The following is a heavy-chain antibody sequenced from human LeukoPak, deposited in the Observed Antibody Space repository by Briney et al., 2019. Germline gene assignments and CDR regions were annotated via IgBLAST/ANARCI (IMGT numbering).Heavy chain of an antibody. J-gene: IGHJ4*02. V-gene: IGHV1-3*01. CDR3: ASAGGGYDILTGYAGDY. D-gene: IGHD3-9*01. CDR1: GYTFTSYA. CDR2: INAGNGNT. Sequence: ASVKDSCKASGYTFTSYAMHWVRQAPGQRLEWMGWINAGNGNTKYSQKLQGRVTITRDTPASTAYMELSSLRSEDTAVYYCASAGGGYDILTGYAGDYWGQGTLVTVSS.